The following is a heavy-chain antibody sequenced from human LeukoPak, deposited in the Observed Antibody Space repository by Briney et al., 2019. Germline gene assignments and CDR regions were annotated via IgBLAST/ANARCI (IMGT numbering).Heavy chain of an antibody. D-gene: IGHD1-1*01. CDR2: MYYSGST. CDR3: ARELGFGNWYLDY. CDR1: GGSISSGAYY. Sequence: SETLSLTCTVSGGSISSGAYYWGWIRQPPGKGLEWIGSMYYSGSTYYNPSLKSRVTISVDTSKNQFSLKLTSVTAADTAVYYCARELGFGNWYLDYWGQGTPVTVSS. J-gene: IGHJ4*02. V-gene: IGHV4-39*07.